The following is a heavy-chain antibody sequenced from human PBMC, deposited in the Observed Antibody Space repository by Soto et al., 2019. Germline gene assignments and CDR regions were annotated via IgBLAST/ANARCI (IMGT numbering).Heavy chain of an antibody. CDR3: ARDHFRRVVAATPVDLVDY. D-gene: IGHD2-15*01. CDR2: ISSSSSYI. J-gene: IGHJ4*02. V-gene: IGHV3-21*01. Sequence: GGSLRLSCAASGFTFSSYSMNWVRQAPGKGLEWVSSISSSSSYIYYADSVKGRFTISRDNAKNSLYLQMNSLRAEDTAVYYCARDHFRRVVAATPVDLVDYWGQGTLVTVSS. CDR1: GFTFSSYS.